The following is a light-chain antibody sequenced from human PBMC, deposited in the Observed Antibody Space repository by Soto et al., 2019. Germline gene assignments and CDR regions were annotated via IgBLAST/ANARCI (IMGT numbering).Light chain of an antibody. J-gene: IGLJ1*01. CDR1: SSDVASYNL. CDR2: EGS. V-gene: IGLV2-23*01. CDR3: CSYAGSRRV. Sequence: QSALTQPASVSGSPGQSITISCTGTSSDVASYNLVSWYQQHPGKAPKLMIYEGSKRPSGVSNRFSGSKSGNTASLTISGLQAEDEADYYCCSYAGSRRVFGTGTKLTVL.